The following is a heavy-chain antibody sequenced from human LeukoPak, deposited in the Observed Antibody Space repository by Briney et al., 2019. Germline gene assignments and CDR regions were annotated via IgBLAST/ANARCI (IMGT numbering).Heavy chain of an antibody. CDR1: GGSMSSNF. V-gene: IGHV4-4*07. CDR2: IYTTGST. CDR3: TRDYDI. J-gene: IGHJ3*02. Sequence: SETLSLTCTVSGGSMSSNFWNWIRQPAGKGLEWIGRIYTTGSTNYNPSLGSRVTMSVDTSKNQFSLKLTSVTAADTAVYYCTRDYDIWGQGTMVTVSS.